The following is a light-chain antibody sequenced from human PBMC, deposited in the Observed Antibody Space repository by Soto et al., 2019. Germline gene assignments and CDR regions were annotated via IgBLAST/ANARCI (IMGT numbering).Light chain of an antibody. Sequence: EIVLTQSPATLSLSPGERATLSCRASQSLSSNFLAWYQQKPGQPPSLLIYDSSTMATGFPYRFSGSGSGTDFTLTIIRLEPEDFAVYYCQQYDSSPWTFGHGTKVEIK. CDR3: QQYDSSPWT. V-gene: IGKV3-20*01. CDR1: QSLSSNF. CDR2: DSS. J-gene: IGKJ1*01.